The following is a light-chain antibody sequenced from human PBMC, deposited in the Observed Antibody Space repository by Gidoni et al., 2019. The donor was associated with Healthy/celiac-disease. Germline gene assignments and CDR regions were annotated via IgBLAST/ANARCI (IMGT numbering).Light chain of an antibody. V-gene: IGLV3-1*01. Sequence: SYELTPPPSVSVSPGQTASITCSGDKLGDKYACWYQQKPGQSPVLVIYQDSKRPSGIPARFSGSNSGNTATLTISGTQAMDEADYYCQAWDSSTGVFGGGTKLTVL. J-gene: IGLJ2*01. CDR1: KLGDKY. CDR2: QDS. CDR3: QAWDSSTGV.